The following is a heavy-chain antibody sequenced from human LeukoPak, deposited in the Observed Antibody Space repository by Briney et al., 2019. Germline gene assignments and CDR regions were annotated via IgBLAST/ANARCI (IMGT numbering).Heavy chain of an antibody. J-gene: IGHJ6*03. CDR3: ARDSMYSSSYYYYYMDV. CDR2: ISSNGSTI. CDR1: GFTFSDYY. D-gene: IGHD6-6*01. Sequence: GGSLRLSCAASGFTFSDYYMSWIRQAPGKGLEWVSYISSNGSTIYYADSVKGRFTISRDNAKNSLYLQMNSLRAEDTAVYYCARDSMYSSSYYYYYMDVWGKGTTVTVSS. V-gene: IGHV3-11*01.